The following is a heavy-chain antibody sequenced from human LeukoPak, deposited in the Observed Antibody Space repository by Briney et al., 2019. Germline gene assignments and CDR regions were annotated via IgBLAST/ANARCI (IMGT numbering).Heavy chain of an antibody. V-gene: IGHV4-59*01. CDR1: GGSISGSY. CDR3: ARGIESYGDYGY. J-gene: IGHJ4*02. CDR2: MYNSGST. Sequence: EPSETLSLTCTVSGGSISGSYWSWIRQPPGKGLEWIAYMYNSGSTNCNPSLKSRVTISIDTSKNQFSLKLSSLTAADTAIYYCARGIESYGDYGYWGQGILVTVSS. D-gene: IGHD4-17*01.